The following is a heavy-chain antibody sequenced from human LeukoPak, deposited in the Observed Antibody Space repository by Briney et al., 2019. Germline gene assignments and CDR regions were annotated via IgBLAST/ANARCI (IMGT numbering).Heavy chain of an antibody. CDR2: ISYNGGST. Sequence: GGSLRLSCAASGFTFSSYAMHWVRQAPGKGLEYVSAISYNGGSTYYADSVKGRFTISRDNSKNTLYLQMGCLTAEDMGVYYCARRFAAQLAFVDVWGKGTTVTISS. D-gene: IGHD3-3*02. V-gene: IGHV3-64*02. CDR1: GFTFSSYA. CDR3: ARRFAAQLAFVDV. J-gene: IGHJ6*04.